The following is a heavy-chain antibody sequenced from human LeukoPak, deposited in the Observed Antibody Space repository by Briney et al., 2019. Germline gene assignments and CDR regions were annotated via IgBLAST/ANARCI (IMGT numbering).Heavy chain of an antibody. CDR3: ARGNSSGWEDFDY. CDR2: IIPIFGTT. CDR1: GGSFSSFG. D-gene: IGHD6-19*01. Sequence: SVKVSCRASGGSFSSFGISWVRQAPGQGLEWMGGIIPIFGTTNYTQKFQGRVTITADESTSTAYMELSSLGSEDTAVYYCARGNSSGWEDFDYWGQGTLVTVSS. V-gene: IGHV1-69*13. J-gene: IGHJ4*02.